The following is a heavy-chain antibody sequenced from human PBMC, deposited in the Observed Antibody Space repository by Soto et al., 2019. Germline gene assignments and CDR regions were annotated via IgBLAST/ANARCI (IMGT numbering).Heavy chain of an antibody. CDR1: GGTFSSYA. CDR3: ARDQVATKRGFDY. D-gene: IGHD5-12*01. V-gene: IGHV1-69*13. CDR2: IIPIFVTA. Sequence: SVKVSCKASGGTFSSYAISWERQAPGQGLEWMGGIIPIFVTANYAQKFQGRVTITADESTSTAYMELSSLRSEDTAVYYCARDQVATKRGFDYWGQGTLVPVSS. J-gene: IGHJ4*02.